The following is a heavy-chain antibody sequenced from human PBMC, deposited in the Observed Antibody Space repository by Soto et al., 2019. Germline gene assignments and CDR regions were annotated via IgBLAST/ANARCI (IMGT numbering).Heavy chain of an antibody. V-gene: IGHV4-39*01. Sequence: PSDTLSLTCTVSGGSMSSSSYCWGWIRQPPGKGLEWIANMYFSGFYSGSTSYNPSLKSRVTISVDTSKNQFSLQVSSVTAADTAVYYCARGFDILTFGFCLDYWGQGTLVTVSS. J-gene: IGHJ4*02. CDR3: ARGFDILTFGFCLDY. CDR2: MYFSGFYSGST. D-gene: IGHD3-9*01. CDR1: GGSMSSSSYC.